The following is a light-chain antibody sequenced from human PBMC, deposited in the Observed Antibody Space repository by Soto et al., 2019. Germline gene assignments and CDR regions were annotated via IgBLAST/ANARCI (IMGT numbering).Light chain of an antibody. CDR1: QSVSSSY. Sequence: EIVLTQSPGTLSLSPGERATLSCRASQSVSSSYLAWYQQKPGQAPRLLIYGASSRATGIPDRFSGSGSGTYFTLTISRLEHDDFAVYYWQQYGSSRTFGQGTKVEIK. CDR2: GAS. CDR3: QQYGSSRT. V-gene: IGKV3-20*01. J-gene: IGKJ1*01.